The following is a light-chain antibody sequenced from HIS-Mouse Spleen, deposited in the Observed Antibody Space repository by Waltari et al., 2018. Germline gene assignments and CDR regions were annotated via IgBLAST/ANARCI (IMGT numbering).Light chain of an antibody. J-gene: IGKJ4*01. CDR1: QDISNY. CDR2: DAS. CDR3: QQYDNLPPRG. V-gene: IGKV1-33*01. Sequence: DIQMTQSPSSLSASVGDRVTITCQASQDISNYLNWYQQKPGKAPKLLIYDASNLETGVPSRFSGSGSGTDFTFTISSLQPEDIATYYCQQYDNLPPRGFGGGTKVDIK.